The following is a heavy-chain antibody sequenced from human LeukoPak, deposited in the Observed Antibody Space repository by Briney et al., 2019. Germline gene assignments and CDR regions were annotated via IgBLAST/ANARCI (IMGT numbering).Heavy chain of an antibody. Sequence: PGKGLEWMGIIYPGDSDTRYSPSFQGQVTISADKSISTAYLQWSSLKASDTAMYYCARRASGMDVWGQGTTVTVSS. V-gene: IGHV5-51*01. J-gene: IGHJ6*02. CDR3: ARRASGMDV. CDR2: IYPGDSDT.